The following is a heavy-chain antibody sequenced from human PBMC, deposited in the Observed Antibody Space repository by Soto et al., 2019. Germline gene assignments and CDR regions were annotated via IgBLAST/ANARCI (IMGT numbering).Heavy chain of an antibody. CDR1: GFTFSSYW. D-gene: IGHD1-1*01. Sequence: GGSLRLSCAASGFTFSSYWMHWVRQAPGKGLVWVSRINSDGSSTSYADSVKGRFTISRDNAKNTLYLQMNSLRAEDTAVYHCARDAGGLEPVYYFDYWGQGTMVTVYS. V-gene: IGHV3-74*01. CDR3: ARDAGGLEPVYYFDY. CDR2: INSDGSST. J-gene: IGHJ4*02.